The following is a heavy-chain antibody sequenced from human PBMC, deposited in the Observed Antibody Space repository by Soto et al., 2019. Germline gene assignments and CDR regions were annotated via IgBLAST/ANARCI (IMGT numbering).Heavy chain of an antibody. V-gene: IGHV3-23*01. CDR1: GFTFSSYA. CDR2: ISGSGSST. J-gene: IGHJ4*02. D-gene: IGHD6-19*01. CDR3: ASRSSGWYFDY. Sequence: EVQLLESGGGLVQPGGSLRLSCAASGFTFSSYAMNWVRQAPGTGLEWVSVISGSGSSTYYADSVKGRFTISRDTSKNTLYLQMNSLRAEDTAVYYCASRSSGWYFDYWGQGTLVTVSS.